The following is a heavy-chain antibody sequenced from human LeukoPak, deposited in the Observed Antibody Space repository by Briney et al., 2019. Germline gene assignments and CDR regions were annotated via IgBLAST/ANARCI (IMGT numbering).Heavy chain of an antibody. CDR3: ASHQGYRHDY. D-gene: IGHD2-15*01. CDR2: IKQDGSEK. CDR1: GFTFSSYW. Sequence: PGGSLRLSCAVSGFTFSSYWMSWVRQAPGKGLEWVANIKQDGSEKYYVDSVKGRFTISRDNAKNSLYLQINSLRVEDTAVYYCASHQGYRHDYWGQGTLVTVSS. V-gene: IGHV3-7*01. J-gene: IGHJ4*02.